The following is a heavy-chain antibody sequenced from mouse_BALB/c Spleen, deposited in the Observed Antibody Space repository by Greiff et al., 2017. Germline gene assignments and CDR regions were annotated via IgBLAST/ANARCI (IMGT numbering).Heavy chain of an antibody. Sequence: QVQLKESGAELARPGASVKLSCKASGYTFTSYWMQWVKQRPGQGLEWIGAIYPGDGDTRYTQKFKGKATLTADKSSSTAYMQLSSLASEDSAVYYCVMIPDYWGQGTTLTVSS. J-gene: IGHJ2*01. CDR1: GYTFTSYW. V-gene: IGHV1-87*01. D-gene: IGHD2-3*01. CDR3: VMIPDY. CDR2: IYPGDGDT.